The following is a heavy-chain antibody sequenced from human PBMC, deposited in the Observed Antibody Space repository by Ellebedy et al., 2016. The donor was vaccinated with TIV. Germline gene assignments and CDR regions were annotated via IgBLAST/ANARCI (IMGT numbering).Heavy chain of an antibody. CDR1: GFTFSSYA. CDR3: AIFDYYHH. CDR2: ISGSAITT. V-gene: IGHV3-23*01. Sequence: GGSLRLSCAASGFTFSSYAMSWVRQAPGKGPEWVSAISGSAITTYYADSVKGRFTISRDNSKNTLYLQLNSLRAEDTAVYYCAIFDYYHHWGQGTLVTVSS. J-gene: IGHJ1*01.